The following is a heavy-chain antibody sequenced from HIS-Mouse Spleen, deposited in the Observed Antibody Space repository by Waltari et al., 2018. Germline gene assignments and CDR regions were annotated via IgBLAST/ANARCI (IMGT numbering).Heavy chain of an antibody. D-gene: IGHD1-26*01. V-gene: IGHV1-2*02. J-gene: IGHJ5*02. CDR2: INPSSGGP. CDR1: GYTFTGYY. CDR3: ARGSGRWELLLPNWFDP. Sequence: QVQLVQSGAEVKKPGASVKVSCKASGYTFTGYYMHWVRQAPGQGLEWMGWINPSSGGPNYAQKFQGRVTMTRDTSISTAYMELSRLRSDDTAVYYCARGSGRWELLLPNWFDPWGQGTLVTVSS.